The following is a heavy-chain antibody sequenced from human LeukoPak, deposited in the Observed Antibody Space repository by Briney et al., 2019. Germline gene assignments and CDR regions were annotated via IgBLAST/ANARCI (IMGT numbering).Heavy chain of an antibody. CDR2: ISYDGSNK. J-gene: IGHJ4*02. CDR1: GFTFSSYA. D-gene: IGHD5-18*01. V-gene: IGHV3-30*04. Sequence: GGSLRLSCAASGFTFSSYAMHWVRQAPGKGLEWVAVISYDGSNKYYADSVKGRFTISRDNSKNTLYLQMNNLRAEDTALYYCAGRVTGYSSGYVYWGQGTLVTVSS. CDR3: AGRVTGYSSGYVY.